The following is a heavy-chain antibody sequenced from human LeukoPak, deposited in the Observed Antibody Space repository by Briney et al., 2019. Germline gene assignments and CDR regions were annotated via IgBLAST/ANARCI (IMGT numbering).Heavy chain of an antibody. Sequence: GGSLRLSCAASGFTFSSYSMNWVRQAPGKGLEWVSSISSSSSYIYYADSVKGRFTISRDNAKNSLYLQMNSLRAEDTAVYYCASGGSGYYTGMWYYWGQATLVTVSS. CDR2: ISSSSSYI. V-gene: IGHV3-21*01. CDR3: ASGGSGYYTGMWYY. J-gene: IGHJ4*02. D-gene: IGHD3-3*01. CDR1: GFTFSSYS.